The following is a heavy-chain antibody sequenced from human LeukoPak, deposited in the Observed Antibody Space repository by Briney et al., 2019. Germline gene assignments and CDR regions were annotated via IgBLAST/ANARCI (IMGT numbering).Heavy chain of an antibody. CDR2: IGGSDGRT. CDR1: GFTFSRCA. D-gene: IGHD3-22*01. J-gene: IGHJ4*02. V-gene: IGHV3-23*01. CDR3: VKDANYFDSGSYMVPFDY. Sequence: GGSLRLSCTASGFTFSRCAMGWVRQSPGKGLEWVAGIGGSDGRTYYADPVKGRFNISRDNVKNSLYLQLNSLRSEDTAIYYCVKDANYFDSGSYMVPFDYWGQGTLVTVSS.